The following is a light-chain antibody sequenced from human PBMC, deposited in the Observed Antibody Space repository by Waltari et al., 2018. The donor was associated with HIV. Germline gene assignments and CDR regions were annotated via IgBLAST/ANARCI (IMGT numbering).Light chain of an antibody. J-gene: IGKJ5*01. CDR1: QNINNY. CDR3: QQSFSAAIT. V-gene: IGKV1-39*01. CDR2: GAS. Sequence: DIQMTQSPSSLSASVGDTVTITCRASQNINNYLNWYQRRPGKPPNLLIYGASSLQPGVPSRFSARASGANFTLTITRLQPEDFASYYCQQSFSAAITLGQGTRL.